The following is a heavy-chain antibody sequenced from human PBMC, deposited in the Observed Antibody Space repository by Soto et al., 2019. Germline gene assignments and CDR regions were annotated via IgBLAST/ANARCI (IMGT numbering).Heavy chain of an antibody. J-gene: IGHJ6*02. Sequence: ASVKVSCKASGFTFTSSAVQWVRQARGQRLEWIGWIVVGSGNTNYAQKFQERVTITRDMSTSTAYMELSSLRSEDTAVYYCAASYYDSRLQYYYYYYGMDVWGQGTTVTVSS. CDR2: IVVGSGNT. D-gene: IGHD3-22*01. V-gene: IGHV1-58*01. CDR3: AASYYDSRLQYYYYYYGMDV. CDR1: GFTFTSSA.